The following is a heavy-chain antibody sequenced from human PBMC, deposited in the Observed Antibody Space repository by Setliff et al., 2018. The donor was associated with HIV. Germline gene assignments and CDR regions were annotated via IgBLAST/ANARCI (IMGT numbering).Heavy chain of an antibody. J-gene: IGHJ6*04. V-gene: IGHV1-69*10. Sequence: GASAKVSCKASGGIGTYAISWVRQAPGQGLEWMGGSIPNYSVETQKFRDRVSIYVDQSRRTAYMELRNLRFDDTALYFCARGGRRWGPNNPSPHFYHMDLWGSGTSVTVSS. D-gene: IGHD1-20*01. CDR2: SIPNYSVE. CDR3: ARGGRRWGPNNPSPHFYHMDL. CDR1: GGIGTYA.